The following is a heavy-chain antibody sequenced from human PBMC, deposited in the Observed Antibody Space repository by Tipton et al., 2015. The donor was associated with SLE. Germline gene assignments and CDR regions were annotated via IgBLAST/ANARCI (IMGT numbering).Heavy chain of an antibody. V-gene: IGHV4-61*09. CDR2: VYTSGGT. D-gene: IGHD2-15*01. CDR1: GGSISSGGYY. Sequence: LRLSCTVSGGSISSGGYYWCWVRQPAGKGLEWIGHVYTSGGTNSNPSLESRVTISLDTPKNQFSLKLSSVTAADTAVYYCAREAYCSGGNCYMMNPRDYYYYGMDVWGQGTTVTVSS. CDR3: AREAYCSGGNCYMMNPRDYYYYGMDV. J-gene: IGHJ6*02.